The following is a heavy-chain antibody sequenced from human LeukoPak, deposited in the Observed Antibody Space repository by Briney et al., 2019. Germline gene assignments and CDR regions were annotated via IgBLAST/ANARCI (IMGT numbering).Heavy chain of an antibody. V-gene: IGHV3-21*01. CDR2: ISSSSSYI. D-gene: IGHD5-12*01. J-gene: IGHJ6*03. CDR3: ARGHYVATVLGYYYYMDV. CDR1: GFTFSSYS. Sequence: PGGSLRLSCAASGFTFSSYSMNWVRQAPGKGLEWVSSISSSSSYIYYADSVKGRFAISRDNAKNSLYLQMNSLRAEDTAVYYCARGHYVATVLGYYYYMDVWGKGTTVTVSS.